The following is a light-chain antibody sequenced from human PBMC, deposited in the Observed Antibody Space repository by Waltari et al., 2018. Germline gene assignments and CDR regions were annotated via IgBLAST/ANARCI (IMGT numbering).Light chain of an antibody. V-gene: IGLV2-23*03. Sequence: QSALTQPASVSGSPGQSITLSCPGTSSAVGCYNLFSWYQQPPGKAPKLMIYEGTKRPSGVSNRFSGSKSGNTASLTISGLQAEDEADYYCCSYAGSSTFPYVFGTGTKVTVL. CDR2: EGT. J-gene: IGLJ1*01. CDR3: CSYAGSSTFPYV. CDR1: SSAVGCYNL.